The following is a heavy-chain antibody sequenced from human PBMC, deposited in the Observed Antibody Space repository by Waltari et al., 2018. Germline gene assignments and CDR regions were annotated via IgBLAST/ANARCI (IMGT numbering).Heavy chain of an antibody. CDR1: GFSFGSYC. V-gene: IGHV3-74*03. D-gene: IGHD3-16*01. CDR3: ARDQTVWGPSTVDY. J-gene: IGHJ4*02. CDR2: IDTYGSET. Sequence: EVQLVESGGSLVQPGGSRRPSCAASGFSFGSYCLHWVRQVTGKGLGWVSRIDTYGSETKYAESVKGRFTISRDNARTTLYLHMNSLRAEDTGVYYCARDQTVWGPSTVDYWGQGTLVTVSS.